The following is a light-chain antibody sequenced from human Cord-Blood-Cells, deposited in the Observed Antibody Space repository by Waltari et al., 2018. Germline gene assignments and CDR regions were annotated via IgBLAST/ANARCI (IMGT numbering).Light chain of an antibody. CDR1: QSLSSY. Sequence: DIQMTQSTSSLSASVGDRVTITRRASQSLSSYLNWYQQKPGKAPTLLIYAASSLHSGVSSRFSGSGSATGFTLTISSLKPEHFATYYCQQCCSTPLDTFGQETKLEI. V-gene: IGKV1-39*01. CDR2: AAS. J-gene: IGKJ2*01. CDR3: QQCCSTPLDT.